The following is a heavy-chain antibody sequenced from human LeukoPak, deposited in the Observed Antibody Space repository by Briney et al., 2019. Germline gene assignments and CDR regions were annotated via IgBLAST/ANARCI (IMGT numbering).Heavy chain of an antibody. CDR3: ARDRMDTGTYFDY. V-gene: IGHV1-18*01. CDR1: GYTFTTYG. D-gene: IGHD5-18*01. Sequence: VASVKVSCRFSGYTFTTYGITWVRQAPGQGLEWMGWISTYNGNTNYAQKLQGRVTMTTDTSTSTAYMELRSLRSDDTAMYYCARDRMDTGTYFDYWGQGTLVTVSS. J-gene: IGHJ4*02. CDR2: ISTYNGNT.